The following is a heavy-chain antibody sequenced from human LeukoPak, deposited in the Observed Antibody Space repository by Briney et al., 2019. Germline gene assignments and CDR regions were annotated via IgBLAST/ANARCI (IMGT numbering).Heavy chain of an antibody. J-gene: IGHJ3*02. D-gene: IGHD3-3*01. CDR1: GGSISSYY. Sequence: TSETLSLTCTVSGGSISSYYWSWIRQPPGKGLEWIGYIYYSGSTNYNPSLKSRVTISVDTSKNQFSLKLSSVTAADTAVYYCARMRFLEWFDAFDIWGQGTMVTVSS. V-gene: IGHV4-59*01. CDR2: IYYSGST. CDR3: ARMRFLEWFDAFDI.